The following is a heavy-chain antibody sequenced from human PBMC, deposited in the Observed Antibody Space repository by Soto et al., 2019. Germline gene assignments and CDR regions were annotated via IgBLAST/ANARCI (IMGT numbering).Heavy chain of an antibody. CDR2: MNPNRGNT. D-gene: IGHD3-16*01. V-gene: IGHV1-8*01. J-gene: IGHJ6*02. Sequence: QVQLVQSGAEVKKPGSSVKVSCKASGYTFTSYDINWVRHATGQGLEWMGWMNPNRGNTGYAQKFQGRVTMTRHTSISTAYMELSSLRSEVTAVYYFTGEGVRGMDAWGQGTTVNVSS. CDR1: GYTFTSYD. CDR3: TGEGVRGMDA.